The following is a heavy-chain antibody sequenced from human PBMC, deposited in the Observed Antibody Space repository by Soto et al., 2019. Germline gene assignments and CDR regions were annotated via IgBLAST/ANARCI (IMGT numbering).Heavy chain of an antibody. D-gene: IGHD4-17*01. J-gene: IGHJ1*01. Sequence: PSETLSLTCTVSGGSISSYYWSWIRQSPGKGLEWIGYIYYSGSTNYNPSLKSRVTISVDRSKNQFSLKLSSVTAADTAVYYCARDKGDYGDYVVQHWGQGTLVTVS. CDR3: ARDKGDYGDYVVQH. V-gene: IGHV4-59*01. CDR2: IYYSGST. CDR1: GGSISSYY.